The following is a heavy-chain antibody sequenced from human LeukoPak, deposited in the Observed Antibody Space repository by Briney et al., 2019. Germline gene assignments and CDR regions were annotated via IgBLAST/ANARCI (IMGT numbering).Heavy chain of an antibody. D-gene: IGHD3-16*01. V-gene: IGHV3-74*01. CDR2: INSDGITT. Sequence: GGSLRLSCAASGFSFSSYWMNWVRQAPGKGLEWVSRINSDGITTKYADSVKGRFTISRDDAKNTLYLEMNSLRVEDTAVYYCTRAPYANKFDYWGQGTLVTVSS. CDR1: GFSFSSYW. CDR3: TRAPYANKFDY. J-gene: IGHJ4*02.